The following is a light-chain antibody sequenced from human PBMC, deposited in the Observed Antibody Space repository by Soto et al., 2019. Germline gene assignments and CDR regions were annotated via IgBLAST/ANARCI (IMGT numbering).Light chain of an antibody. J-gene: IGLJ1*01. V-gene: IGLV2-23*01. CDR2: EGT. CDR1: SIELGGYQL. Sequence: QSALTQPASVPGSPGQSITIPCNGTSIELGGYQLVSWYQRHPGKAPQLMIFEGTKRPSGVSNRFSGSKSGNTASLTISGLQTEDEADYYCCSYAGSRIYVFGTGTKVTVL. CDR3: CSYAGSRIYV.